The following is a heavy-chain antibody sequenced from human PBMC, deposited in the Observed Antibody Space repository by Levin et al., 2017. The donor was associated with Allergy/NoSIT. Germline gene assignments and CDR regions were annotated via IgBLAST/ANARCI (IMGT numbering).Heavy chain of an antibody. CDR1: GYTLTELS. J-gene: IGHJ1*01. D-gene: IGHD6-19*01. Sequence: ASVKVSCKVSGYTLTELSMHWVRQAPGKGLEWMGGFDPEDGETIYAQKFQGRVTMTEDTSTDTAYMELSSLRSEDTAVYYCATDRGRGWPAEHFQHWGQGTLITVSS. CDR3: ATDRGRGWPAEHFQH. CDR2: FDPEDGET. V-gene: IGHV1-24*01.